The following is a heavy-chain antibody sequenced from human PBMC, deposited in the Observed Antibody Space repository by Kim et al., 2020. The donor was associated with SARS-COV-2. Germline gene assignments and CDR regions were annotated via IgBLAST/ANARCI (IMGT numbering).Heavy chain of an antibody. J-gene: IGHJ4*02. Sequence: ASVKVSCKASGYTFTGYYMHWVRQAPGQGLEWMGWINPNSGGTNYAQKFQGRVTMTRDTSISTAYMELSRLRSDDTAVYYCARDLPSAVAPSLDYDFWSGDDYWGQGTLVTVSS. CDR2: INPNSGGT. CDR1: GYTFTGYY. D-gene: IGHD3-3*01. V-gene: IGHV1-2*02. CDR3: ARDLPSAVAPSLDYDFWSGDDY.